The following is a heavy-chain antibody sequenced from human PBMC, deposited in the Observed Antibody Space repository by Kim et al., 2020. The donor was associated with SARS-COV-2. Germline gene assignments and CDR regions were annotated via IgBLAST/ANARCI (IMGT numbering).Heavy chain of an antibody. CDR1: GFTFSSYA. J-gene: IGHJ6*02. CDR2: ISSNGGST. V-gene: IGHV3-64D*06. CDR3: VKADAWGSSWSWVSGYYGMDV. D-gene: IGHD6-13*01. Sequence: GGSLRLSCSASGFTFSSYAMHWVRQAPGKGLEYVSAISSNGGSTYYADSVKGRFTISRDNSKNTLYLQMSSLRAEDTAVYYCVKADAWGSSWSWVSGYYGMDVWRQGTTVTVSS.